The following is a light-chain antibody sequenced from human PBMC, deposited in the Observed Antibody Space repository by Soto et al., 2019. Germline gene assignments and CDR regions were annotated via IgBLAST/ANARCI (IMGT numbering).Light chain of an antibody. V-gene: IGKV3-15*01. J-gene: IGKJ4*01. CDR3: QQYNHWPRMLS. CDR1: QSLSSN. Sequence: EVLLTQSPGTLSLSPGERATLSCRASQSLSSNVAWYQQRPRQAPRLLIYDTSSRASDVPARFSGRGSGTEFTLTIASLQSEDFAIYDCQQYNHWPRMLSFGGVTKVDIK. CDR2: DTS.